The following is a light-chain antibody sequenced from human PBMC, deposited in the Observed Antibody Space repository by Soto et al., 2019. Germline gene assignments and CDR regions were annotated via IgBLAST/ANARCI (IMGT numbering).Light chain of an antibody. V-gene: IGLV2-14*01. CDR1: TSDVGAYKY. Sequence: QSVLTQPASVSGSPGQSITISCTGTTSDVGAYKYVSWYQQHPGKAPKLMIYEVNNRPSGVSYRFSGSKSGNTASLTISGLQAADEADYYCSSYTNGNTPVAIGGGTKVTVL. J-gene: IGLJ2*01. CDR2: EVN. CDR3: SSYTNGNTPVA.